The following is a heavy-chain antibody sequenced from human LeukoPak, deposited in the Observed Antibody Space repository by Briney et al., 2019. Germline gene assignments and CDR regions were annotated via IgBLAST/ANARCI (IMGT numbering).Heavy chain of an antibody. CDR1: GFIFSSYA. J-gene: IGHJ4*02. Sequence: GGSLRLSCAASGFIFSSYAMSWVRQAPGKGLEWVSAISGSGGRTSYADPVKGRFTIPRDNSKNTLYLQMNSLRVEDTAVYYCAIDDYYGSSGYYNYWGQGTLVTVSS. CDR3: AIDDYYGSSGYYNY. D-gene: IGHD3-22*01. CDR2: ISGSGGRT. V-gene: IGHV3-23*01.